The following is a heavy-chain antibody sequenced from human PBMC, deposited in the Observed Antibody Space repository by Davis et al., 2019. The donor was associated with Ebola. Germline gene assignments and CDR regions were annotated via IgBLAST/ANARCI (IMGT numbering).Heavy chain of an antibody. V-gene: IGHV4-59*12. CDR3: ARGRGNGYSGYRRAFDY. D-gene: IGHD5-12*01. J-gene: IGHJ4*02. Sequence: MPSETLSLTCTVSGGSISSYYWSWIRQPPGKGLEWIGYIYYSGSTNYNPSLKSRVTISVDTSKNQFSLRLSSVTAADTAVYSCARGRGNGYSGYRRAFDYWGQGTLVTVSS. CDR1: GGSISSYY. CDR2: IYYSGST.